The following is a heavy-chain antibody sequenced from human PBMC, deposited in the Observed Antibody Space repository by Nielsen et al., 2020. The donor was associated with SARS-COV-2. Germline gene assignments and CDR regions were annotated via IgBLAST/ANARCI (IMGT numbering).Heavy chain of an antibody. CDR3: APRGIAVAGTNYYYGMDV. CDR2: IYSGGST. D-gene: IGHD6-19*01. Sequence: GESLKISCAASGFTVSSNYMSWVRQAPGKGLEWVSVIYSGGSTYYADSVKGRFTISRDNAKNSLYLQMNSLRAEDTAVYYCAPRGIAVAGTNYYYGMDVWGQGTTVTVSS. J-gene: IGHJ6*02. V-gene: IGHV3-53*01. CDR1: GFTVSSNY.